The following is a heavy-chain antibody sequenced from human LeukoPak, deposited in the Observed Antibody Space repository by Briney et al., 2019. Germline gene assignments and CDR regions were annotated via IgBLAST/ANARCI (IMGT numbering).Heavy chain of an antibody. CDR3: ARLGGMATILGFDY. J-gene: IGHJ4*02. CDR2: IYYSGST. V-gene: IGHV4-39*01. CDR1: GGSISSSSYY. D-gene: IGHD5-24*01. Sequence: PSETLSLTCTVSGGSISSSSYYWGWIRQPPGKGLEWIGSIYYSGSTYYNPSLKSRCTISVDTSKNPFSLKLSSVTAADTAVYYCARLGGMATILGFDYWGQGTLVTVSS.